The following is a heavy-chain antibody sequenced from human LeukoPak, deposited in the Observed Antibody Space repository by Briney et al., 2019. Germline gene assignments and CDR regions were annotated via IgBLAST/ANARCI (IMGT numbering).Heavy chain of an antibody. J-gene: IGHJ4*02. Sequence: GGSLRLSCAASGFTFSSSWMHWVREAPGEGLVWVSRINLDGIRTYYADSVKGRFTISRDNAKNMLYLQMNSLRAEDTAVYYCARGTTGSRFYFDFWGQGTLVTVSS. V-gene: IGHV3-74*01. CDR1: GFTFSSSW. D-gene: IGHD1-1*01. CDR3: ARGTTGSRFYFDF. CDR2: INLDGIRT.